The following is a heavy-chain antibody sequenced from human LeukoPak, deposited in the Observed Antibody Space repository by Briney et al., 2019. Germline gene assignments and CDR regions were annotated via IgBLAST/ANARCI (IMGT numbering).Heavy chain of an antibody. CDR2: IWYDGSNK. J-gene: IGHJ4*02. V-gene: IGHV3-30*02. CDR1: GFTFSSYG. CDR3: AKGGQVRGITFDY. D-gene: IGHD3-16*01. Sequence: GGSLRLSCAASGFTFSSYGMHWVRQAPGKGLEWVAVIWYDGSNKYYADSVKGRFTISRDNSKNTLYLQMNSLRAEDTAVYYCAKGGQVRGITFDYWGQGTLVTVSS.